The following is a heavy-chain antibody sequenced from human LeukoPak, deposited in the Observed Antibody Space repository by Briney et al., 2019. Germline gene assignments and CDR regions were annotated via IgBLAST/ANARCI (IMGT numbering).Heavy chain of an antibody. V-gene: IGHV1-8*03. Sequence: ASVKVSCKASGYTFTSYDINWVRQATGQGLEWMGWMNPNSGNTGYAQKFQGRVTITRNTSISTAYMELSSLRSEDTAVYYCARGRCSSTSCYSYRYHYYYMDVWGKGTTVTVSS. J-gene: IGHJ6*03. CDR1: GYTFTSYD. CDR2: MNPNSGNT. CDR3: ARGRCSSTSCYSYRYHYYYMDV. D-gene: IGHD2-2*01.